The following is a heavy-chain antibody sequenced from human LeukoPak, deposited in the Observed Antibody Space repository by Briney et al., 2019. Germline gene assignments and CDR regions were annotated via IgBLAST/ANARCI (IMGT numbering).Heavy chain of an antibody. CDR3: ASDRVLGSGSLDN. V-gene: IGHV3-74*01. CDR1: GLRFSDLW. D-gene: IGHD3-10*01. CDR2: IRGDWHDT. J-gene: IGHJ4*02. Sequence: GGSLRLSCTASGLRFSDLWMHCVRQAPGKGLVWVSRIRGDWHDTTYADSVKGRFTISRDNAQNTLYLQMNSLRVEDTAVYYCASDRVLGSGSLDNWGQGTLVTVSS.